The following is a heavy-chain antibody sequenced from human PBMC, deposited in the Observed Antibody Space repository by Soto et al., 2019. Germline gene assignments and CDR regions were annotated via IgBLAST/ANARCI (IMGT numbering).Heavy chain of an antibody. CDR2: IYYSGST. Sequence: LSLTNSYSNVSVSSDSYYWSLIRQPQGKGLEWIGYIYYSGSTNYNPSLKSRVTISVDTSKNQFSLKLSSVTAADTAVYYCARAGTESYDFWSGYYLWFDPWGQGTLVTVSS. CDR3: ARAGTESYDFWSGYYLWFDP. J-gene: IGHJ5*02. CDR1: NVSVSSDSYY. D-gene: IGHD3-3*01. V-gene: IGHV4-61*01.